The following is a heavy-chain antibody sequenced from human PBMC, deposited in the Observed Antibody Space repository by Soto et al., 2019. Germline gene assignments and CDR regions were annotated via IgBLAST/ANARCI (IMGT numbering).Heavy chain of an antibody. CDR2: IYHSGST. Sequence: QLQLQESGSGLVKPSQTLSLTCAVSGGSISSGGYSWSWIRQPPGKGLEWIGYIYHSGSTHYNPSLKSRVTIAVARPKNQFSLKLSSVTAADTAVYYCARVWFGVGLAFDIWGQGTMVTVSS. CDR3: ARVWFGVGLAFDI. D-gene: IGHD3-10*01. CDR1: GGSISSGGYS. V-gene: IGHV4-30-2*01. J-gene: IGHJ3*02.